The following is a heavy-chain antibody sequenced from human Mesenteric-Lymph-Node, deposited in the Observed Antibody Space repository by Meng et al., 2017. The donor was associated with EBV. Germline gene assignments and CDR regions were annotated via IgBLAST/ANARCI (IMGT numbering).Heavy chain of an antibody. Sequence: GPPVAAGAEVKKPGSSVKVSCNAYGGTFSSYAFSWVRQAPGQGLEWMGGIIPIFGTANYAQKFQGRVTITADKSTSTAYMELSSLRSEDTAVYYCARDRGLERNDGIDYWGQGTLVTVSS. D-gene: IGHD1-1*01. J-gene: IGHJ4*02. V-gene: IGHV1-69*06. CDR3: ARDRGLERNDGIDY. CDR1: GGTFSSYA. CDR2: IIPIFGTA.